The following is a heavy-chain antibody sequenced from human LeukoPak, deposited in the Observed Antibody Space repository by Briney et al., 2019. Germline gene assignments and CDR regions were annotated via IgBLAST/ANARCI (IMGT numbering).Heavy chain of an antibody. CDR3: ARSIGYYGSGTTGRYFDY. J-gene: IGHJ4*02. D-gene: IGHD3-10*01. V-gene: IGHV3-11*01. CDR2: ISSGSTI. CDR1: GFTFSDYY. Sequence: GGSLRLSCAASGFTFSDYYMSWIRQAPGKGLEWVSYISSGSTIYYADSVKGRFTISRDNAKNSLYLQMNSLRAEDTAVYYCARSIGYYGSGTTGRYFDYWGQGTLVTVSS.